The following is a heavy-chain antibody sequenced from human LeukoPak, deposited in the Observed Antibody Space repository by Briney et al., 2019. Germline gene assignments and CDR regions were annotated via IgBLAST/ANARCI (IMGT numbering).Heavy chain of an antibody. CDR3: ARGKPARNTYYYYYYYMDV. Sequence: SETLSLTCAVYGGSFSGYYWSWIRQPPGKGLEWIGEINHSGSTNYNPSLKSRVTISVDTSKNQFSLKLSSVTAADTAVYYCARGKPARNTYYYYYYYMDVWGKGTTVTVSS. D-gene: IGHD4-11*01. CDR2: INHSGST. J-gene: IGHJ6*03. V-gene: IGHV4-34*01. CDR1: GGSFSGYY.